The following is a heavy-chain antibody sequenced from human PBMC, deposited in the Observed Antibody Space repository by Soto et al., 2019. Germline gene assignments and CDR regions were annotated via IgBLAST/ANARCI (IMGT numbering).Heavy chain of an antibody. V-gene: IGHV3-30*18. Sequence: QVQLVESGGGVVQPGRSLRLSCAASGFTFSSYGMHWVRQAPGKGLEWVAVISYDGNNKYYADSVKGRFTISRDNCKNTLYLQMNSLRAEDTAVYYCAKSVYNWNDGFFDYWGQGTLVTVSS. J-gene: IGHJ4*02. CDR3: AKSVYNWNDGFFDY. CDR2: ISYDGNNK. CDR1: GFTFSSYG. D-gene: IGHD1-1*01.